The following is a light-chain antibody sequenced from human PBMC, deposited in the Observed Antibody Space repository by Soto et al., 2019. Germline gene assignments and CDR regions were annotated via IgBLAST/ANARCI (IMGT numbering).Light chain of an antibody. CDR2: GAS. Sequence: EIVMTQSPATLSVSPGERATLSCRASQGISSNLAWYQQKPGQAPRLLIFGASSRATGIPSMFSGSGSGTEFSLTLGSLQSRDFAVYYCQPYNTWLFSFGPGTKVDIK. J-gene: IGKJ3*01. V-gene: IGKV3-15*01. CDR3: QPYNTWLFS. CDR1: QGISSN.